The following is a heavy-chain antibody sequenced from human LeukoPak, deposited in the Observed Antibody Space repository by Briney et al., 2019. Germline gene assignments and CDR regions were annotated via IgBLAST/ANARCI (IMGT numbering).Heavy chain of an antibody. CDR1: GGSISSGSYY. D-gene: IGHD6-13*01. Sequence: SSETLSLTCTVSGGSISSGSYYWSWIRQPAGKGLEWIGRIYTSGSTNYNPSLKSRVTISVDTSKNQFSLKLSSVTAADTAVYYGARGIDSSSWYNWFDPWGQGTLVTVSS. J-gene: IGHJ5*02. CDR3: ARGIDSSSWYNWFDP. V-gene: IGHV4-61*02. CDR2: IYTSGST.